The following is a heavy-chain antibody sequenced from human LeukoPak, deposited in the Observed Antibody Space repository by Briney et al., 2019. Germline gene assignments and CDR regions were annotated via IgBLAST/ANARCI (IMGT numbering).Heavy chain of an antibody. CDR2: MNPNSGNT. CDR1: GYTFTSYD. D-gene: IGHD6-6*01. J-gene: IGHJ6*03. Sequence: GASVKVSCKASGYTFTSYDINWVRQATGQGLEWMGWMNPNSGNTGYAQKFQGRVTMTRNTSISTAYMGLSSLRSEDTAMYYCARVPSIAARLGNYYYYYMDVWGKGTTVTVSS. V-gene: IGHV1-8*01. CDR3: ARVPSIAARLGNYYYYYMDV.